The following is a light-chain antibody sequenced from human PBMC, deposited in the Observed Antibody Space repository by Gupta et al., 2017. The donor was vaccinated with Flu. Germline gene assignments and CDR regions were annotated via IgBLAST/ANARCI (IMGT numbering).Light chain of an antibody. CDR2: AAS. J-gene: IGKJ1*01. CDR1: QDISNY. V-gene: IGKV1-16*02. CDR3: QQYISYPPT. Sequence: DLPLTQSPSSLSASVGARVTITCRASQDISNYLAWVQQTPGKAPKSLIYAASNLESGVPSKFRGSGSGPEFTLTISSLKTEDFATYSCQQYISYPPTLGQGTKVEIK.